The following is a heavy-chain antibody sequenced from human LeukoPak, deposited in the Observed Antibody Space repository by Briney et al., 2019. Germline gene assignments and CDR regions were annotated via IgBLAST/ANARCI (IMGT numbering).Heavy chain of an antibody. CDR1: GYSFTSYW. D-gene: IGHD2-15*01. V-gene: IGHV5-10-1*01. CDR2: IDPSDSYT. CDR3: ARHLGRCSGGSCYSLPTVDY. J-gene: IGHJ4*02. Sequence: GESLKISCKGSGYSFTSYWMSWVRQMPGKGLEWMGRIDPSDSYTKYSPSFQGHVTISADKSISTAYLQWSSLKASDTAMYYCARHLGRCSGGSCYSLPTVDYWGQGTLVTVSS.